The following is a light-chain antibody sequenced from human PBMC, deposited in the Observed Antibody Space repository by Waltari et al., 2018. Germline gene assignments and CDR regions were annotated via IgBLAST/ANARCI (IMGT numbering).Light chain of an antibody. V-gene: IGLV2-8*01. CDR1: SSDVGGYNY. J-gene: IGLJ2*01. Sequence: QSALTQPPSASGSPGQSVTISCTGTSSDVGGYNYVSWYQQHPGKAPKLMISEVSKRPSGVPDPFSGSKSGNTASLTVSGLQAEDEADYYCSSYAGSNNPLFGGGTKLTVL. CDR3: SSYAGSNNPL. CDR2: EVS.